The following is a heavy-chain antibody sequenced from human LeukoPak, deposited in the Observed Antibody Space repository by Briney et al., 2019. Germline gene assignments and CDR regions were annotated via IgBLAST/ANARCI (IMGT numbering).Heavy chain of an antibody. D-gene: IGHD4-17*01. CDR3: ARDSLTVNKAAGYYFDY. Sequence: ASVKISCKASEYTFTSYYMHWVRQTPGQGLEWMGVINPSGGGISYAQKFQGRLTMTRDMSTTTVYMELNSLRSEDTAVYYCARDSLTVNKAAGYYFDYWGQGTLVTVSS. CDR2: INPSGGGI. J-gene: IGHJ4*02. V-gene: IGHV1-46*01. CDR1: EYTFTSYY.